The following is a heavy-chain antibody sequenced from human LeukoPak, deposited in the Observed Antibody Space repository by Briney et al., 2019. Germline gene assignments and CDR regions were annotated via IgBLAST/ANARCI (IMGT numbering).Heavy chain of an antibody. V-gene: IGHV4-39*07. J-gene: IGHJ1*01. CDR1: GDSISSSSYY. CDR3: ASRMAPMVGFQH. CDR2: VYHNGNT. Sequence: PSETLSLTCTVSGDSISSSSYYWGWIRQPPGKGLEWIGSVYHNGNTYYNPSLKSRVTISVDTSKNQFSLKLSSVTAADTAVYYCASRMAPMVGFQHWGQGTLVTVSS. D-gene: IGHD2-8*01.